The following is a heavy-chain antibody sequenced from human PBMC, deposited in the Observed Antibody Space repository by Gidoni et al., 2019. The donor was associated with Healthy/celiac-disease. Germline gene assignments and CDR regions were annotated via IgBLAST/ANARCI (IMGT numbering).Heavy chain of an antibody. V-gene: IGHV1-18*01. CDR2: ISAYNGNT. CDR3: ARDYGHVGVVLVGY. D-gene: IGHD2-15*01. CDR1: GYTFPSYG. J-gene: IGHJ4*02. Sequence: VQLVQSGAEVKKPGASVKVSCKAAGYTFPSYGISWVRQAPEQGLEWMGWISAYNGNTNYAQKLQGRDTMTTDTSTSTAYMELRSLRSDDTAVYYCARDYGHVGVVLVGYWGQGTLVTVSS.